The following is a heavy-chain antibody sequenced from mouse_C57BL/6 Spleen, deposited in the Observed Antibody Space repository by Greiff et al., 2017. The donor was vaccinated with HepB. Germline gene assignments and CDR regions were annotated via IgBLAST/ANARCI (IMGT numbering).Heavy chain of an antibody. Sequence: VQLQQPGAELVKPGASVKMSCKASGYTFTSYWITWVKQRPGQGLEWIGDIYPGSGSTNYNEKFKSKATLTVDTSSSTAYMQLSSLTSEDSAVYYCARKDYDGYYGYAMDYWGQGTSVTVSS. D-gene: IGHD2-3*01. CDR1: GYTFTSYW. CDR3: ARKDYDGYYGYAMDY. CDR2: IYPGSGST. V-gene: IGHV1-55*01. J-gene: IGHJ4*01.